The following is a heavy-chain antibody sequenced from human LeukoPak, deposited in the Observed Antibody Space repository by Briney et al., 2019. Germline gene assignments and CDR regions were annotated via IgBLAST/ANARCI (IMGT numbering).Heavy chain of an antibody. Sequence: SETLSLTCTVSGGSISSYYWNWIRQPPGKGLEWIGYIYYSGSTNYNPSLKSRVTISIDTSKNQISLKLSSVTAADTAVYYCARGRISSSYWGQGTLVTASS. V-gene: IGHV4-59*01. CDR3: ARGRISSSY. CDR2: IYYSGST. J-gene: IGHJ4*02. CDR1: GGSISSYY. D-gene: IGHD6-13*01.